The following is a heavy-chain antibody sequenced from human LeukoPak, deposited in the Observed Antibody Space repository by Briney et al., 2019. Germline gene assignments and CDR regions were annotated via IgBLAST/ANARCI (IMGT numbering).Heavy chain of an antibody. D-gene: IGHD6-19*01. CDR1: GFTFSSYA. J-gene: IGHJ4*02. CDR2: ISGSGGST. CDR3: ARDSSIEVADSDY. V-gene: IGHV3-23*01. Sequence: PGGSLRLSCAASGFTFSSYAMSWVRQAPGKGLEWLSGISGSGGSTNYADSVKGRFTISRDNSKNTLYLQMNTLRVDDTAVYFCARDSSIEVADSDYWGQGTLVTVSS.